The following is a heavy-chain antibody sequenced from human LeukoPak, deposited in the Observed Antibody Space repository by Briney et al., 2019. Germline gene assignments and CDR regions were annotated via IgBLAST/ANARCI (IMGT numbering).Heavy chain of an antibody. Sequence: KPGGPLRLSCASSGFSFSNYYMSWVRQAPERGLEWISYITTSGSSTNYADSVKGRFTISRDNAKNSVVLQMNSLRTEDTAVYYCTRERRGSYHAFDYWGQGTLVTVSS. D-gene: IGHD3-16*02. J-gene: IGHJ4*02. CDR3: TRERRGSYHAFDY. V-gene: IGHV3-11*01. CDR1: GFSFSNYY. CDR2: ITTSGSST.